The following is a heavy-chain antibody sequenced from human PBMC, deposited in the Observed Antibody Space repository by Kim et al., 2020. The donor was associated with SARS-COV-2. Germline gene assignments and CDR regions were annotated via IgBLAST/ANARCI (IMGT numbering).Heavy chain of an antibody. CDR3: ARGWDLDY. V-gene: IGHV4-34*01. CDR1: GGSFSGYY. CDR2: INHSGST. D-gene: IGHD1-26*01. Sequence: ETLSLTCAVYGGSFSGYYWSWIRQPPGKGLEWIGEINHSGSTNYNPSLKSRVTISVDTSKNQFSLKLSSVTAADTAVYYCARGWDLDYWGQGTLVTVSS. J-gene: IGHJ4*02.